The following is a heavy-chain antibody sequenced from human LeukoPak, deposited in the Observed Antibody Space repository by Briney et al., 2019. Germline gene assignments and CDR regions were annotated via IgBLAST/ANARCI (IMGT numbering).Heavy chain of an antibody. D-gene: IGHD5-18*01. V-gene: IGHV3-21*01. J-gene: IGHJ3*02. CDR3: AREGYSYAIDAFDI. CDR2: ISSSSSYI. CDR1: GFTFSSYS. Sequence: PGGSLRLSCAASGFTFSSYSMNWVRQAPGKGLEWVSSISSSSSYIYYADSVKGRFTISRDNAKNSLYLQMNSLRAEDTAVYYCAREGYSYAIDAFDIWGQGTMVTVSS.